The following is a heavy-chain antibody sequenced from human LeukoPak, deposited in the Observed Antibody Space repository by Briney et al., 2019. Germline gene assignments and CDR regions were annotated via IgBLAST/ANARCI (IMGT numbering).Heavy chain of an antibody. V-gene: IGHV3-30*02. J-gene: IGHJ6*03. CDR1: GFTFSSYG. D-gene: IGHD3-10*01. CDR3: AKVYGSGSYYTDYYYMDV. CDR2: IRYGGSNK. Sequence: GGSLRLSCAASGFTFSSYGMHWVRQAPGKGLEWVAFIRYGGSNKYYADSVKGRFTISRDNSKNTLYLQMNSLRAEDTAVYYCAKVYGSGSYYTDYYYMDVWGKGTTVTISS.